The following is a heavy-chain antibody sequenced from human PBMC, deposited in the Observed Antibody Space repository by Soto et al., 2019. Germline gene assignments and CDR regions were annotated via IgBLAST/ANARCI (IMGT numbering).Heavy chain of an antibody. V-gene: IGHV3-9*01. Sequence: GGSLRLSCAASGFTFDDYAMHWVRQAPGKGLEWVSGISWNSGSIGYADSVKGRFTISRDNAKNSLYLQMNSLRAEDTALYYCAKDISITIFGNSNYFDYWGQGTLVTVSS. CDR1: GFTFDDYA. CDR3: AKDISITIFGNSNYFDY. D-gene: IGHD3-3*01. CDR2: ISWNSGSI. J-gene: IGHJ4*02.